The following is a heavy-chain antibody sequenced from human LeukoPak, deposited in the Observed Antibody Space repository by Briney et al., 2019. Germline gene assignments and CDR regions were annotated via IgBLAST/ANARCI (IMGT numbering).Heavy chain of an antibody. Sequence: GGSLRLSCAASGFTFSSYGMHWVRQAPGKGLEWVAVIWYDGSNKYYADSVKGRFTISRDNSKNTLYLQMNSLRAEDTAVYYCARDRNWNYFIDYWGQEPWSPSPQ. J-gene: IGHJ4*01. CDR1: GFTFSSYG. CDR2: IWYDGSNK. D-gene: IGHD1-7*01. V-gene: IGHV3-33*01. CDR3: ARDRNWNYFIDY.